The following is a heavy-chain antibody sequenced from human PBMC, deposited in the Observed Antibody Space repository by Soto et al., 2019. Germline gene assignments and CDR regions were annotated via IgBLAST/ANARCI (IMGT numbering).Heavy chain of an antibody. D-gene: IGHD3-10*01. CDR3: ARALHYYGSGSYLDWFDP. CDR2: IYYSGST. Sequence: SETLSLTCTVSGGSISSGGYYWSWIRQHPGKGLEWIGYIYYSGSTYYNPSLKSRVTISVDTSKNQFSLKLSSVTAADTAVFYCARALHYYGSGSYLDWFDPWGQGTLVTVS. J-gene: IGHJ5*02. V-gene: IGHV4-31*03. CDR1: GGSISSGGYY.